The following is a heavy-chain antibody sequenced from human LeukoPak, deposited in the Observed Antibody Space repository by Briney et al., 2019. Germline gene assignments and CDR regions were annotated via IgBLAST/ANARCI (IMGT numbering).Heavy chain of an antibody. D-gene: IGHD2-2*01. CDR1: GFTFSSYA. CDR3: ARESTSWYFDL. V-gene: IGHV3-23*01. J-gene: IGHJ2*01. Sequence: GGSLRLSCPVSGFTFSSYAMSWVRQAPGRGLEWVSVISTSGESAYYADSVKGRFTISRDNSKNTLYLQMNSLRAEDTAVYYCARESTSWYFDLWGRGTLVTVSS. CDR2: ISTSGESA.